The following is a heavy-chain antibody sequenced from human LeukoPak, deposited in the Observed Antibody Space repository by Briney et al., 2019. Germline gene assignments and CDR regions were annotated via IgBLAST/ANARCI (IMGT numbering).Heavy chain of an antibody. CDR3: ARTPYDFWSGYWRTQFDY. CDR1: GGSISSSSYY. V-gene: IGHV4-39*01. D-gene: IGHD3-3*01. J-gene: IGHJ4*02. CDR2: IYYSGSI. Sequence: PSETLSLTCTVSGGSISSSSYYWGWIRQPPGKGLEWIGSIYYSGSIYYNPSLKSRVTISVDTSKNQFSLKLSSVTAADTAVYYCARTPYDFWSGYWRTQFDYWGQGTLVTVSS.